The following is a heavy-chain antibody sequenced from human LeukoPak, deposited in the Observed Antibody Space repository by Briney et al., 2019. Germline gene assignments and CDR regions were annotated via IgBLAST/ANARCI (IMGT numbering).Heavy chain of an antibody. CDR3: ARVSRNYRFDP. CDR2: IYSSGST. CDR1: GGTMSYYY. D-gene: IGHD1-7*01. V-gene: IGHV4-4*07. J-gene: IGHJ5*02. Sequence: SETLSLTRSVSGGTMSYYYWSWVRQPAGKGLEWIGRIYSSGSTNYNPSLRSRVTMSVDTSKNQFSLKLRSVTAADTAMYYCARVSRNYRFDPWGQGTLVTVSS.